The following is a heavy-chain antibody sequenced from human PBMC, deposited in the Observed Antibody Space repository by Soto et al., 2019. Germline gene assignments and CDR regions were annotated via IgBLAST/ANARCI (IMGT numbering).Heavy chain of an antibody. V-gene: IGHV3-33*01. CDR3: ARDLDYDSSGYFNWFDP. J-gene: IGHJ5*02. CDR1: GFTFSSYG. CDR2: IWYDGSNK. Sequence: PGGSLRLSCAASGFTFSSYGMHWVRQAPGKGLEWVAVIWYDGSNKYYADSVKGRFTISRDNSKNTLYLQMNSLRAEDTAVYYCARDLDYDSSGYFNWFDPWGQGTLVTVSS. D-gene: IGHD3-22*01.